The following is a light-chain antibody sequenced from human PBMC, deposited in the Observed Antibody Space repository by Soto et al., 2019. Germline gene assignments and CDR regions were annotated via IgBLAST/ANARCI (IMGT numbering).Light chain of an antibody. CDR2: GAS. CDR3: QQYNNWPWT. CDR1: QSVSSSY. J-gene: IGKJ1*01. V-gene: IGKV3-20*01. Sequence: EIVLTQSPGTLSLSPGERATLSCRASQSVSSSYLAWYQQKPGQAPGLLIYGASSRATGIPDRFSGSGSGTEFTLTISTLQSEDFAVYYCQQYNNWPWTFGQGTKVDIK.